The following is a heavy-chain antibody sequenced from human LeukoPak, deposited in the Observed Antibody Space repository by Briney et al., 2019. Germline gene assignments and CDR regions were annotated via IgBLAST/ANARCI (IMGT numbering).Heavy chain of an antibody. CDR2: IIPIFGTA. CDR1: GGTFISYA. D-gene: IGHD6-13*01. Sequence: ASVKVSCKASGGTFISYAISWVRQAPGQGLEWMGGIIPIFGTANYAQKFQGRVTITADESTSTAYMELSSLRSEDTAVYYCASGGLGGYSSSWLDTWDYWGQGTLVTVSS. J-gene: IGHJ4*02. CDR3: ASGGLGGYSSSWLDTWDY. V-gene: IGHV1-69*13.